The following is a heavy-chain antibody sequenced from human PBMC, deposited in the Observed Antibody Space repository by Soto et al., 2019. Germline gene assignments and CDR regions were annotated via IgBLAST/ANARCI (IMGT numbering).Heavy chain of an antibody. V-gene: IGHV3-7*03. J-gene: IGHJ4*02. CDR2: INQDGTKI. CDR3: ARGEEWLLLSLQGVFDQ. Sequence: EVHLVETGGGLVQPGGSLRLSCAASGSSISSHWMSWVRQAPGKGLEWVANINQDGTKIHYVDSVKGRFTISRDNAKNSLPLQLSSLRADDTAVYFCARGEEWLLLSLQGVFDQWGQGTLVTVSS. CDR1: GSSISSHW. D-gene: IGHD3-3*01.